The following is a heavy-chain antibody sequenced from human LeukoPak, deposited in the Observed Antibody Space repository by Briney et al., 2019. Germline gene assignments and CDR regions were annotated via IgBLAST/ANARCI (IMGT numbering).Heavy chain of an antibody. CDR2: MNPNSGNT. D-gene: IGHD4-17*01. Sequence: ASVKVSCKASGYTFTSCDINWVRQATGQGLEWMGWMNPNSGNTGYAQKFQGRVTMTRNTSISTAYMELSSLRSEDTAVYYCAREVSDYGDPGWFDPWGQGTLVTVSS. CDR3: AREVSDYGDPGWFDP. J-gene: IGHJ5*02. V-gene: IGHV1-8*01. CDR1: GYTFTSCD.